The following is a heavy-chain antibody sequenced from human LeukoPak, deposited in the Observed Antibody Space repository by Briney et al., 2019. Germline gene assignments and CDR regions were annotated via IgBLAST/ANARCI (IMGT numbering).Heavy chain of an antibody. Sequence: ASVKVSCKASGYTFTGYYMHWVRQAPGQGLESMARIITIFIRANYAQKFQGGVTITADDSTSTAFLELSSLPYEDTAVYYCARVYSSFDIWGQGTMVTVSS. J-gene: IGHJ3*02. D-gene: IGHD5-18*01. CDR1: GYTFTGYY. CDR3: ARVYSSFDI. V-gene: IGHV1-69*13. CDR2: IITIFIRA.